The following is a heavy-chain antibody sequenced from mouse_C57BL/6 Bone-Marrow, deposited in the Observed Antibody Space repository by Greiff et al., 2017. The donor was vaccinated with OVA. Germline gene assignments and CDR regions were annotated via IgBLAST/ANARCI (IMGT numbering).Heavy chain of an antibody. CDR1: GFTFSDAW. CDR3: TRELITTVVAPYFDV. Sequence: EVQLQESGGGLVQPGGSMKLSCAASGFTFSDAWMDWVRQSPEKGLEWVAEIRNKANNHETYYAESVKGRLTISRDDSKSSVYLHMNSLRAEDTGIYYCTRELITTVVAPYFDVWGTGTTVTVSS. D-gene: IGHD1-1*01. J-gene: IGHJ1*03. CDR2: IRNKANNHET. V-gene: IGHV6-6*01.